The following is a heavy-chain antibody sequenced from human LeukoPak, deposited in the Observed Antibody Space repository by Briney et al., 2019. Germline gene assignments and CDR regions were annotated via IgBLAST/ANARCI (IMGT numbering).Heavy chain of an antibody. CDR1: GGSISSYY. D-gene: IGHD3-10*01. J-gene: IGHJ6*02. CDR3: AGQATVRKRAIRDYYYGMDV. CDR2: IYYSGST. Sequence: SETLSLTCTVSGGSISSYYWSWIRQPPGKGLEWIGYIYYSGSTNYNPSLKSRVTISVDTSKNQFSLKLSSVTAADTAVYYCAGQATVRKRAIRDYYYGMDVWGQGTTVTVSS. V-gene: IGHV4-59*01.